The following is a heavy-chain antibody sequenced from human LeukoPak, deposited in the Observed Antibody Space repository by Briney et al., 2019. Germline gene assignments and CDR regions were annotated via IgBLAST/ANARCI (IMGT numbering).Heavy chain of an antibody. CDR3: ARDQYYDSKGWFDP. J-gene: IGHJ5*02. D-gene: IGHD3-22*01. CDR2: IHTYNGHT. Sequence: ASVKVSCKASGYSFSDYYIHWLRQAPGQGLEWMGRIHTYNGHTNYAQKLQGRVTMTTDTSTSTAYMELRSLRSDDTAVYYCARDQYYDSKGWFDPWGQGTLVTVSS. V-gene: IGHV1-18*04. CDR1: GYSFSDYY.